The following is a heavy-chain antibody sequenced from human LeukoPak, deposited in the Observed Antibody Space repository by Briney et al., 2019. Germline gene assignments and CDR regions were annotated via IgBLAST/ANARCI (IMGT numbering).Heavy chain of an antibody. CDR1: GYTFTGYY. J-gene: IGHJ4*02. Sequence: SVKVSCKASGYTFTGYYMHWVRQAPGQGLEWMGWINPNSGGTNYAQKFQGRVTMTRDTSISTAYMELSRLRSDDTAVYYCARVDTAMVTLLYWGQGTLVTVSP. CDR2: INPNSGGT. D-gene: IGHD5-18*01. V-gene: IGHV1-2*02. CDR3: ARVDTAMVTLLY.